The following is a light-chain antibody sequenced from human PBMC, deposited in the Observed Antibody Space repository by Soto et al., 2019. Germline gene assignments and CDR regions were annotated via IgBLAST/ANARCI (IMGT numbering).Light chain of an antibody. V-gene: IGLV2-18*01. CDR2: EVS. J-gene: IGLJ1*01. CDR1: SCDFGSYHR. Sequence: QSALTQPPSVSGSPGQSVTISCTGTSCDFGSYHRVSWYQRPPGTGPKLMIYEVSNRPSGVPDLFSGSKSGNTASLTISGLQDEDEAEYYCSLYTSDSTYVFGTGTKLTVL. CDR3: SLYTSDSTYV.